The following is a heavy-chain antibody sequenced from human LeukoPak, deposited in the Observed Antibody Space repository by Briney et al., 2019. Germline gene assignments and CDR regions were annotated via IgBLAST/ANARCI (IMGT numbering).Heavy chain of an antibody. Sequence: ASVKVSCKASGYTFTGYYMHWVRQAPGQGLEWMGWINPNSGGTNYAQKFQGRVTMTRDTSISTAYMELSRLRSDDTAVYYCARGYSSGWYDPGGWFDPWGQGTLVTVSS. J-gene: IGHJ5*02. CDR2: INPNSGGT. D-gene: IGHD6-19*01. CDR1: GYTFTGYY. CDR3: ARGYSSGWYDPGGWFDP. V-gene: IGHV1-2*02.